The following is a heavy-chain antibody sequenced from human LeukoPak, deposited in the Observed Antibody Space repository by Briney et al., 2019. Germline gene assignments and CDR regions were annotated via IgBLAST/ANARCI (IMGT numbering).Heavy chain of an antibody. D-gene: IGHD3-10*01. Sequence: GGSLRLSCAASGFRFSSYSMNWVRQAPGKGLEWVSYISHTGSTMSYADSVKGRFTISRGNARNSLHLQMNSLRAEDTAVYYCAIPPLSGTGSSRPLAEIDVWGQGTTVTVSS. CDR1: GFRFSSYS. CDR3: AIPPLSGTGSSRPLAEIDV. CDR2: ISHTGSTM. J-gene: IGHJ6*02. V-gene: IGHV3-48*04.